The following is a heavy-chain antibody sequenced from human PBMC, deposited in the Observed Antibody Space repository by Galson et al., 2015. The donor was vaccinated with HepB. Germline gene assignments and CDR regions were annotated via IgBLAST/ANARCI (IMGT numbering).Heavy chain of an antibody. V-gene: IGHV1-69*13. D-gene: IGHD3-22*01. CDR1: GYTFTSYY. J-gene: IGHJ2*01. CDR3: ARGYDSSVADRWYFDL. CDR2: IIPIFGTA. Sequence: SVKVSCKASGYTFTSYYMHWVRQAPGQGLEWMGGIIPIFGTANYAQKFQGRVTITADESTSTAYMELSSLRSEDTAVYYCARGYDSSVADRWYFDLWGRGTLVTVSS.